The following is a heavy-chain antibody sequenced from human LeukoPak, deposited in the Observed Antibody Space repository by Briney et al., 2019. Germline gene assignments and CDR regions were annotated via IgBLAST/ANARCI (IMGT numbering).Heavy chain of an antibody. D-gene: IGHD1-26*01. CDR1: GFTFTSYS. Sequence: GGSLRLSCAASGFTFTSYSMNWVRQAPGKGLEWVSTISGGGGSTYYADSVKGRFTISRDNSKNTLYLQVNSLRAEDMAVYYCTKGGKWDVTPFDYWGQGTLVTVSS. V-gene: IGHV3-23*01. J-gene: IGHJ4*02. CDR2: ISGGGGST. CDR3: TKGGKWDVTPFDY.